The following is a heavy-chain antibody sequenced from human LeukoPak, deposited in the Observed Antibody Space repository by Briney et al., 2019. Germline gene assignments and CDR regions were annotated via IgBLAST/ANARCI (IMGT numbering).Heavy chain of an antibody. Sequence: GGSLRLSCAASGFTVSSNYMSWVRQAPGKGLEWVSSISSSSSYIYCADSVKGRFTISRDNAKNSLYLQMNSLRAEDTAVYYCAREPMVKLLDYWGQGTLVTVSS. CDR1: GFTVSSNY. J-gene: IGHJ4*02. CDR3: AREPMVKLLDY. D-gene: IGHD5-18*01. V-gene: IGHV3-21*01. CDR2: ISSSSSYI.